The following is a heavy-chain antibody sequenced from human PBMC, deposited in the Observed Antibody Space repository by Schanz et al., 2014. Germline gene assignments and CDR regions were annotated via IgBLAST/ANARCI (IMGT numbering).Heavy chain of an antibody. J-gene: IGHJ4*02. CDR2: ISRSSSTI. V-gene: IGHV3-48*01. CDR1: GFTFSKYG. CDR3: ARDLNRGGGGCYAG. D-gene: IGHD2-21*02. Sequence: EAQLLESGGGLVQPGGSLRLSCAASGFTFSKYGVHWVRQAPGKGLEWVSYISRSSSTIYYADSVRGRFTISRDNAKNSLYLQMNSLRAEDTAVYYCARDLNRGGGGCYAGWGQGTLVTVSS.